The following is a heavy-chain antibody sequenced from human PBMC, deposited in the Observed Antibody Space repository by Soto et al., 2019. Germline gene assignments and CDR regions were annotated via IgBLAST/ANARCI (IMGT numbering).Heavy chain of an antibody. CDR1: GFTFTDYW. J-gene: IGHJ4*01. CDR3: ARLPSWYSNAWYFDY. CDR2: IYSGDYGT. D-gene: IGHD6-19*01. V-gene: IGHV5-51*01. Sequence: PGESLKISCKGSGFTFTDYWIGWVRQKPGKGLEWMGIIYSGDYGTTYSPSFQGQVTISADKSSSTAYLQWSSLKASDSAMYYCARLPSWYSNAWYFDYWGHGTLVTVSS.